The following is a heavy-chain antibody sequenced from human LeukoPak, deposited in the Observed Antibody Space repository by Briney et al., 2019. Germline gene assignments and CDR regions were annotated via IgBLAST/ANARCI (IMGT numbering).Heavy chain of an antibody. Sequence: QTGGSLRLSCAASGFTFSSYGMSWVRQAPGKGLEWVSAISGSGGSTYYADSVKGRFTISRDNSKNTLYLQMNSLRAEDTAVYYCAKDFEGDIVWFGDSGPGYWGQGTLVTVSS. CDR3: AKDFEGDIVWFGDSGPGY. V-gene: IGHV3-23*01. J-gene: IGHJ4*02. CDR1: GFTFSSYG. CDR2: ISGSGGST. D-gene: IGHD3-10*01.